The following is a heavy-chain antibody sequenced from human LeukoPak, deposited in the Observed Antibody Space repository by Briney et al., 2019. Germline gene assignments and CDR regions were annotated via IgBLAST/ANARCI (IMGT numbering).Heavy chain of an antibody. J-gene: IGHJ4*02. V-gene: IGHV3-49*04. CDR3: TRDLKGSY. CDR1: GFTFSSYS. Sequence: PGGSLGLSCAASGFTFSSYSMNWVRQAPGKGPEWVGFIRSKAYGGTTEYAASVKGRFTISRDDSKSIAYLQMNSLKTEDTAVYYCTRDLKGSYWGQGTLVTVSS. D-gene: IGHD3-10*01. CDR2: IRSKAYGGTT.